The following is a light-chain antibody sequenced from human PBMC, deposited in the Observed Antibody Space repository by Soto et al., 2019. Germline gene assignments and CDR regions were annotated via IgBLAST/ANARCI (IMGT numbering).Light chain of an antibody. CDR1: QSVSSNY. Sequence: EIVLTQSPGTLSLSPGERATLSCRASQSVSSNYIAWYQQNPGQAPSLLIYGASTRATGIPDRFSGSGSGTDFTLTVSRLEPEDFAVYFCQQYGRSPSFAFGQGTKVEIK. J-gene: IGKJ2*01. CDR2: GAS. CDR3: QQYGRSPSFA. V-gene: IGKV3-20*01.